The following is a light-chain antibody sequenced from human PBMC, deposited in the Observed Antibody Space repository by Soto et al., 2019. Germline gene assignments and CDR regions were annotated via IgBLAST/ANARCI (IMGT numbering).Light chain of an antibody. CDR1: SSNIGSNT. CDR3: AAWDDSLNVV. J-gene: IGLJ2*01. V-gene: IGLV1-44*01. Sequence: VVTQPPSASGAPGQRVTISCSGSSSNIGSNTVNWYQQLPGTAPKLLIYSNNQRPSGVPDRFSGSKSGTSASLAISGLQSEDEADYYCAAWDDSLNVVFGGGTQLTVL. CDR2: SNN.